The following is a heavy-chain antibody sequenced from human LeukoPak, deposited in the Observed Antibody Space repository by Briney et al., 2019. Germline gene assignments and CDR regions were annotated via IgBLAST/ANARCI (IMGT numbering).Heavy chain of an antibody. CDR3: ARVEGVITNFDY. J-gene: IGHJ4*02. D-gene: IGHD3-10*01. CDR1: GFTFSSYA. V-gene: IGHV3-23*01. CDR2: ISGSGGST. Sequence: GGSLRLSCAASGFTFSSYAMSWVRQAPGKGLEWVSAISGSGGSTYYADSVKGRFTISRDNAKNSLYLQMNSLRAEDTAVYYCARVEGVITNFDYWGQGTLVTVSS.